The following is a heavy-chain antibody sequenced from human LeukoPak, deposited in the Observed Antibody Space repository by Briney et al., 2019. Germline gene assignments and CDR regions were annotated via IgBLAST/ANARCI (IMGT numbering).Heavy chain of an antibody. D-gene: IGHD6-13*01. J-gene: IGHJ4*02. CDR1: GYTFTSYA. CDR2: ISAYNGRT. V-gene: IGHV1-18*01. CDR3: ARCESGSSWPWELGNN. Sequence: ASVKVSCKASGYTFTSYAITWVRQAPGQGLEWMGWISAYNGRTNYAQNLQDRVTLTIDTSTSTAYMELRSLKSDDPAVYFCARCESGSSWPWELGNNWGQGTPVTVSS.